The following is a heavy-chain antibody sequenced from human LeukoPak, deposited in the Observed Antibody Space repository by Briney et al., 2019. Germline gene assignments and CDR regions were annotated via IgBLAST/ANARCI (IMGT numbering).Heavy chain of an antibody. J-gene: IGHJ4*02. CDR3: AKVKTHWYFDN. V-gene: IGHV3-23*01. CDR2: ISGSASGGT. Sequence: GGSLRLSCAASGFSFSTDDMSWVRQAPGKGLEWVSAISGSASGGTTYEDSVKGRFTISRDNSKGTMYLQMNSLRAEDTAVYYCAKVKTHWYFDNWGRGTLVTVSS. D-gene: IGHD1-1*01. CDR1: GFSFSTDD.